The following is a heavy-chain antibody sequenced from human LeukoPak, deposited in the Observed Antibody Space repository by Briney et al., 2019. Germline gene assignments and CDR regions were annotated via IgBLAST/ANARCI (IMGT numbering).Heavy chain of an antibody. V-gene: IGHV3-9*01. CDR2: ISWNSGSI. D-gene: IGHD3-10*01. CDR3: AKAYGSGSSASIDY. Sequence: GRSLRLSCVASGFTFDDYAMHWVRQAPGKGLEWVSGISWNSGSIGYADSVKGRFTISRDNAKNSLYLQMNSLRAEDTALYYCAKAYGSGSSASIDYWGQGTLVTVSS. CDR1: GFTFDDYA. J-gene: IGHJ4*02.